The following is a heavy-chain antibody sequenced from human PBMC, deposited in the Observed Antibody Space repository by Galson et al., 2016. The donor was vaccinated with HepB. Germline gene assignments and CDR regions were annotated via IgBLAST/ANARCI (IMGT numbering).Heavy chain of an antibody. Sequence: SLRLSCAASGFTFSSYAMNWVRQVSDRGLEWVAVVSGGSAYTYYADSVKGRFTIFRDNSKGTLYLQMNSLRVADTAVYYCARANSGWVAYDFWGQGTPATVSS. CDR3: ARANSGWVAYDF. J-gene: IGHJ4*02. CDR2: VSGGSAYT. CDR1: GFTFSSYA. D-gene: IGHD6-19*01. V-gene: IGHV3-23*01.